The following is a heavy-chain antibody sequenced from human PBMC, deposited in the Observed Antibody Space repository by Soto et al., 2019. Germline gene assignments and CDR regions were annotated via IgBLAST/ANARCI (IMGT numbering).Heavy chain of an antibody. Sequence: SETLSLTCTVSGGSVTSYYWSWIRQPPGKGLEWIGYIYYRGSTNYNPSLKSRVTITIDSSNNQFSLKLSSVTAADTAVYYCARGRTTNPSLGIGYWGQGTLVTVSS. CDR1: GGSVTSYY. CDR3: ARGRTTNPSLGIGY. D-gene: IGHD1-1*01. J-gene: IGHJ4*02. V-gene: IGHV4-59*02. CDR2: IYYRGST.